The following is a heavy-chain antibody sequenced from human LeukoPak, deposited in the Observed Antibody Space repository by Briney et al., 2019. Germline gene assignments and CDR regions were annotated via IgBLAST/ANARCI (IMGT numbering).Heavy chain of an antibody. CDR2: FYYSGST. D-gene: IGHD3-22*01. V-gene: IGHV4-59*08. CDR3: ARLSYYDSSGYLFDY. J-gene: IGHJ4*02. Sequence: SETLSLTCTVSGGSISSYYWSWIRQPPGKGLEWIGYFYYSGSTNYNPSLKSRVTISVDTSKNQFSLKLSSVTAADTAVYYCARLSYYDSSGYLFDYWGQGTLVTVSS. CDR1: GGSISSYY.